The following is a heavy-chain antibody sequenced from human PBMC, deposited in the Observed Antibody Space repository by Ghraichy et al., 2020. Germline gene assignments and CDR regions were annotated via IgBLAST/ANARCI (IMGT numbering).Heavy chain of an antibody. D-gene: IGHD3-10*01. J-gene: IGHJ4*02. CDR2: ISGSGGST. CDR1: GFTFSSYA. Sequence: LSLTCEASGFTFSSYAMSWVRQAPGKGLEWVSAISGSGGSTYYADSVKGRFTISRDNSKNTLYLQMNSLRAEDTAVYYCAKNRVTMVRGVTNPVDYWGQGTLVTVSS. V-gene: IGHV3-23*01. CDR3: AKNRVTMVRGVTNPVDY.